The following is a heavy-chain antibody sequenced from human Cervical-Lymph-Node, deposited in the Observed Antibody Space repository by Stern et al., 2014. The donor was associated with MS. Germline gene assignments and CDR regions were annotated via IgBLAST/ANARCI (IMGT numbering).Heavy chain of an antibody. CDR3: TRVSSIAARPIAY. V-gene: IGHV3-49*03. Sequence: EVKLVESGGGLVQPGRSLRLSCTASGFTFGDYAVSWFRQAPGKGLEWVGRIRSKVYGGTTEDAASVKGRFTISRDDSKSIAYLQMNSLKTEDTAVYYCTRVSSIAARPIAYWGQGTLVTVSS. CDR1: GFTFGDYA. CDR2: IRSKVYGGTT. J-gene: IGHJ4*02. D-gene: IGHD6-6*01.